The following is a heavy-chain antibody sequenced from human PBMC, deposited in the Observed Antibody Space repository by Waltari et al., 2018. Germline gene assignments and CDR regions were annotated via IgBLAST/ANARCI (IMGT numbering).Heavy chain of an antibody. CDR1: GGSISSYY. D-gene: IGHD5-12*01. J-gene: IGHJ4*02. CDR2: IYYSGST. CDR3: ARHLGSRDGYNSPKLGYFDY. V-gene: IGHV4-59*01. Sequence: QVQLQESGPGLVKPSETLSLTCTVSGGSISSYYWSWIRQPPGKGLEWIGYIYYSGSTNYNPSLKSRVTISVDTSKNQFSLKLSSVTAADTAVYYCARHLGSRDGYNSPKLGYFDYWGQGTLVTVSS.